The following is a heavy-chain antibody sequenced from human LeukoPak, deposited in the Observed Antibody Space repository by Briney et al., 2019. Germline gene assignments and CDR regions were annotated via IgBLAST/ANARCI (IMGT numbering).Heavy chain of an antibody. CDR3: VRLRLRLRGGNYYYYGMDV. D-gene: IGHD2-15*01. J-gene: IGHJ6*02. CDR1: GFTFSNYN. CDR2: ISSSSNKK. Sequence: GGSLRLSCAASGFTFSNYNMNWVRQAPGKGLEWVSSISSSSNKKRYADSVKGRFTISGDNGNNSLYLQLNGLRAEDTAVYYCVRLRLRLRGGNYYYYGMDVWGQGTTVIVSS. V-gene: IGHV3-21*01.